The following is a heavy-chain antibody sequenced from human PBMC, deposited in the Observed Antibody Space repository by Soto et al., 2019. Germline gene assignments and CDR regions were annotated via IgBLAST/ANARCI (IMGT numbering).Heavy chain of an antibody. CDR2: INPSGGST. CDR3: ARIPGRSGTYYKASDYFEH. D-gene: IGHD3-10*01. CDR1: GYTFTSYY. Sequence: SVQASCTASGYTFTSYYMNWVRQAPGQGLEWMGIINPSGGSTSYAQKFQGRVTMTRDTSTRTAYMELSSLRSEDTAVYYCARIPGRSGTYYKASDYFEHEGQGPRGT. J-gene: IGHJ4*01. V-gene: IGHV1-46*01.